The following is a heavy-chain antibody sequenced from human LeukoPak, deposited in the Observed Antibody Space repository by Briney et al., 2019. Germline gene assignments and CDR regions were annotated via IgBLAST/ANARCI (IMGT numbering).Heavy chain of an antibody. V-gene: IGHV3-23*01. CDR2: ITGSGDST. J-gene: IGHJ4*02. Sequence: PGGSLRLSCAASGFTFSSYSMNWVRQAPGKGLEWVSAITGSGDSTYYADSVRGRFTISRDNSKNTLFLQMNTLRAEDTAVYYCAAVTPPDYWGQGTLVTVSS. CDR1: GFTFSSYS. D-gene: IGHD4-23*01. CDR3: AAVTPPDY.